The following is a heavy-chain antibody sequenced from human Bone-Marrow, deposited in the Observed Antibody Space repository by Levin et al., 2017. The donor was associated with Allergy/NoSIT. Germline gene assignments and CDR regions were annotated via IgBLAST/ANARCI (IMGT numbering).Heavy chain of an antibody. D-gene: IGHD2-2*01. J-gene: IGHJ4*02. Sequence: GESLKISCAASGFTFSSYGMHWVRQAPGKGLEWVAVISYDGSNKYYADSVKGRFTISRDNSKNTLYLQMNSLRAEDTAVYYCAKDLSEYQLLLLFDYWGQGTLVTVSS. CDR3: AKDLSEYQLLLLFDY. CDR1: GFTFSSYG. CDR2: ISYDGSNK. V-gene: IGHV3-30*18.